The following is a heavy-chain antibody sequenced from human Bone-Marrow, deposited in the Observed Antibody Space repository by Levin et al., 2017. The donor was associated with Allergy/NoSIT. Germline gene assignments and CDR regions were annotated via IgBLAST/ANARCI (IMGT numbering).Heavy chain of an antibody. CDR2: INRDGGDG. V-gene: IGHV3-7*05. D-gene: IGHD2-21*01. CDR3: SRKGAWSCEF. CDR1: GFTFSGYW. J-gene: IGHJ4*02. Sequence: GESLKISCASSGFTFSGYWMAWVRQAPGKGLEWVANINRDGGDGYYVDSVKGRFTISRDNARNSLDLQMNSLRVEDTAVYFCSRKGAWSCEFWGEGTLVTVST.